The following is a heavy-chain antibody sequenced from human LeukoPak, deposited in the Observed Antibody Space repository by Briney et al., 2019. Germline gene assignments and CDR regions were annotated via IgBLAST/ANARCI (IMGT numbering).Heavy chain of an antibody. J-gene: IGHJ5*02. Sequence: GGSLRLSCAASGFTFSSYAMSWVRRASGKGLEWVSAISGSGGSTYYADSVKGRFTISRDNSKNTLYLQMNSLRAEDTAVYYCAKPRIAVAGTWSWFDPWGQGTLVTVSS. D-gene: IGHD6-19*01. V-gene: IGHV3-23*01. CDR1: GFTFSSYA. CDR3: AKPRIAVAGTWSWFDP. CDR2: ISGSGGST.